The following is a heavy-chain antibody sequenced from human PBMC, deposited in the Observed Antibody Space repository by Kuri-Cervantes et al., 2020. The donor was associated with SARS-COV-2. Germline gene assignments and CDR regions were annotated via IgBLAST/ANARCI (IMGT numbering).Heavy chain of an antibody. CDR1: GFTVSSNY. D-gene: IGHD6-25*01. J-gene: IGHJ4*02. CDR3: ARDRQRDFDF. CDR2: ISYDGSNK. Sequence: GESLKISCAASGFTVSSNYMSWVRQAPGKGLEWVAVISYDGSNKYYADSVKGRFTISRDNSKNTLYLQMNSLRAEDTAVYYCARDRQRDFDFWGQGTLVTVSS. V-gene: IGHV3-30-3*01.